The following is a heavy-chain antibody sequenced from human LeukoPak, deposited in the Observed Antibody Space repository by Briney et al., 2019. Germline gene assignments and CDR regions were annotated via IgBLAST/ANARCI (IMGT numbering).Heavy chain of an antibody. CDR2: ISSSSSYI. Sequence: GGSLRLSCAASGFTFSSYSMDWVRQAPGKGLEWVSSISSSSSYIYYADSVKGRFTISRDNAKNSLYLQMNSLRAEDTAVYYCARDGGSYDFDYWGQGTLVTVSS. CDR3: ARDGGSYDFDY. J-gene: IGHJ4*02. D-gene: IGHD2-15*01. V-gene: IGHV3-21*01. CDR1: GFTFSSYS.